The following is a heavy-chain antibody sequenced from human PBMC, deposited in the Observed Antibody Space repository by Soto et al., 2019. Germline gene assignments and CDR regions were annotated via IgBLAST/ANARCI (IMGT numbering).Heavy chain of an antibody. Sequence: QVQLVESGGGVVQPGTSLRLSCEASGFAFNKFGMHWVRQAPGKGLEWVAFISYDGSYQYYADSVQGRLTITRDNSMNTLKMQLNSLRREDTAVYYCAKGGEVGGVLGDHWGQGTLVTVSA. D-gene: IGHD1-26*01. V-gene: IGHV3-30*18. CDR2: ISYDGSYQ. CDR3: AKGGEVGGVLGDH. CDR1: GFAFNKFG. J-gene: IGHJ4*02.